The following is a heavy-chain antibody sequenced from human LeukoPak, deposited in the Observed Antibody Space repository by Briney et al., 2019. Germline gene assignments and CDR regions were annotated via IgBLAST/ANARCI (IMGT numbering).Heavy chain of an antibody. V-gene: IGHV3-33*01. Sequence: GGSLRLSCAASGFTFSSYDMHWVRQAPGKGLEWVAVIWYDGSNRYYADSVKGRFTIPRDNSKSTLFLQMNSLRAEDTAVYYCARGGRNFDWLSLTSGWFDPWGQGTLVTVSS. D-gene: IGHD3-9*01. CDR3: ARGGRNFDWLSLTSGWFDP. CDR2: IWYDGSNR. J-gene: IGHJ5*02. CDR1: GFTFSSYD.